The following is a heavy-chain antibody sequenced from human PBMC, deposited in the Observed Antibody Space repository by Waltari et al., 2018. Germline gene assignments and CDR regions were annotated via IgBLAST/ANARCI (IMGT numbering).Heavy chain of an antibody. CDR1: GGSFSGYY. Sequence: QVQLQQWGAGLLKPSEPLSLTCAVSGGSFSGYYWSWIRQPPVTGLEWIGEINHSGSTNYNPSLKSRVTISVDTSKNQFSLKLSSVTAADTAVYYCARAAYSSSWHSYYYYMDVWGKGTTVTISS. V-gene: IGHV4-34*01. CDR3: ARAAYSSSWHSYYYYMDV. J-gene: IGHJ6*03. D-gene: IGHD6-13*01. CDR2: INHSGST.